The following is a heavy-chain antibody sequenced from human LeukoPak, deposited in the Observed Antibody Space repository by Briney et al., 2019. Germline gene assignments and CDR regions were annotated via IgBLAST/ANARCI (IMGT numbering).Heavy chain of an antibody. CDR1: GFTFSNYD. J-gene: IGHJ5*02. Sequence: GGSLRLSCVASGFTFSNYDMNWVRQAPGKGLEWISYISTGGTTMYYADSVKGRFTVSRDNAKNSLSLQMNSLRAEDTAVYYCARGPPLFDPWGQGTLVTVSS. V-gene: IGHV3-48*01. CDR3: ARGPPLFDP. CDR2: ISTGGTTM.